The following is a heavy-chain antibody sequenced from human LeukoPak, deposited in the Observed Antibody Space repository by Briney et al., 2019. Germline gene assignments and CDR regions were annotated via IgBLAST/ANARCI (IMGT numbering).Heavy chain of an antibody. CDR2: ISPYNGDG. CDR1: GYSFANYG. D-gene: IGHD2-15*01. V-gene: IGHV1-18*01. CDR3: AGDLVRPSCATDRCYTLAF. Sequence: ASVKVSCKTFGYSFANYGISWVRQAPGQGLEWMAWISPYNGDGIAAQRFQGRLSMTTDPSTSTAYMELRSLRSDDTAVYYCAGDLVRPSCATDRCYTLAFWGQGTQITVSS. J-gene: IGHJ4*02.